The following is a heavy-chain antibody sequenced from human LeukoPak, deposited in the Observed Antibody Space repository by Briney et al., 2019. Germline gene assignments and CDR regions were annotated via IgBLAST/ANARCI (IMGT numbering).Heavy chain of an antibody. V-gene: IGHV4-39*01. Sequence: SETLSLTCTVSGGSISSSSYYWGWIRQPPGKGLEWIGSIYYSGSTYYNPSLKSRVTISVDTSKNQFSLKLSSVTAADTAVYYCASHYDTSGYHYFDFWGQGTRVTVSS. D-gene: IGHD3-22*01. CDR3: ASHYDTSGYHYFDF. CDR2: IYYSGST. CDR1: GGSISSSSYY. J-gene: IGHJ4*02.